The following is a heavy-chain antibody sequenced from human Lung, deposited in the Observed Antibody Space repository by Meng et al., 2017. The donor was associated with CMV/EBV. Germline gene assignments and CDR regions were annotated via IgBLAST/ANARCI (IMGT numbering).Heavy chain of an antibody. CDR3: TRPQEEYYFWVDI. J-gene: IGHJ3*02. V-gene: IGHV3-73*01. D-gene: IGHD3-3*01. CDR1: GFTFSGSA. CDR2: IRSKANSYET. Sequence: GGSLRLSXAAAGFTFSGSAMHWVRQASGKGLEWVGRIRSKANSYETAYAAAVKGRVTISRDDSKNTAYLRMNSLKTEDTAVYYCTRPQEEYYFWVDIWGQGTMVTVSS.